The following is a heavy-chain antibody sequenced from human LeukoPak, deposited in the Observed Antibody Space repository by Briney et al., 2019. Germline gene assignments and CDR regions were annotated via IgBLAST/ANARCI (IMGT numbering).Heavy chain of an antibody. D-gene: IGHD6-6*01. CDR1: GYTFTGYY. Sequence: ASVKVSCKASGYTFTGYYMHWVRQAPGQGLEWMGWINPNSGGTNYAQKFQGRVTMTRDTSISTAYMELSRLRSDDTAVYYCARGQGWGSSPYYYYYYMDVWGKGTTVTVSS. CDR2: INPNSGGT. J-gene: IGHJ6*03. CDR3: ARGQGWGSSPYYYYYYMDV. V-gene: IGHV1-2*02.